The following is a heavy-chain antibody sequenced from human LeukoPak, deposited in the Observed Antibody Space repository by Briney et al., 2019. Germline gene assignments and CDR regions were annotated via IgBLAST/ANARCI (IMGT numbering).Heavy chain of an antibody. CDR1: GGTFSSYV. V-gene: IGHV1-69*13. CDR3: ARSPPGGFEHGFDI. D-gene: IGHD3-10*01. J-gene: IGHJ3*02. Sequence: SVKVSCKASGGTFSSYVISWVRQAPGQGLEWMGGIIPMFGTANYTQKFQSRVTINADESTSTAYMELSSLRSEDTAVYYCARSPPGGFEHGFDIWGQGTMVTVSS. CDR2: IIPMFGTA.